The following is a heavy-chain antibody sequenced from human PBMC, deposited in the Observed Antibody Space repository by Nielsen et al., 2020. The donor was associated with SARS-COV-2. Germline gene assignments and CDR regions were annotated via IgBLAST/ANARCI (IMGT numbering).Heavy chain of an antibody. CDR2: IYSGGSST. V-gene: IGHV3-23*03. J-gene: IGHJ4*02. Sequence: GESLKISCAASGFTFSSYAMSWVRQAPGKGLEWVSVIYSGGSSTYYADSVKGRFTISRDNSKNTLYLQMNSLRAEDTAVYYCARGHIVVVTAILDYWGQGTLVTVSS. D-gene: IGHD2-21*02. CDR1: GFTFSSYA. CDR3: ARGHIVVVTAILDY.